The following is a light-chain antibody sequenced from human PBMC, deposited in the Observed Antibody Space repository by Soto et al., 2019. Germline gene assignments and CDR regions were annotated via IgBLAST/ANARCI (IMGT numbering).Light chain of an antibody. V-gene: IGLV2-11*01. CDR3: CSYAGSYTVV. Sequence: QSALTQPRSVSGSPGQSVTISCTGTTSDVGGYKYVSWYQQHPGKAPKLMIYDVSKRPSGVPDRFSGSKSGNTASLTISGLQTEEEADYYCCSYAGSYTVVFGGGTKLTVL. CDR1: TSDVGGYKY. CDR2: DVS. J-gene: IGLJ2*01.